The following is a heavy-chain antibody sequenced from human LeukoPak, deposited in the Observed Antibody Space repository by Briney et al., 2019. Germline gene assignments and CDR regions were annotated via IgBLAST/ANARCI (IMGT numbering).Heavy chain of an antibody. J-gene: IGHJ3*02. V-gene: IGHV1-2*04. CDR1: GYTFTGYY. CDR2: INPNSGGT. Sequence: ASVKVSCKASGYTFTGYYMHWVRQAPGQGLEWMGWINPNSGGTNYAQKFQGWVTMTRDTPISTAYMELSRLRSDDTAVYYCARETTVTTGSDAFDIWGQGTMVTVSS. CDR3: ARETTVTTGSDAFDI. D-gene: IGHD4-11*01.